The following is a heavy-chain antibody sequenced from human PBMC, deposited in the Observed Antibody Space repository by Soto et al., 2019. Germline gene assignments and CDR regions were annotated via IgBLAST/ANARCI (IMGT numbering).Heavy chain of an antibody. CDR2: ISSSSSTI. V-gene: IGHV3-48*02. D-gene: IGHD3-3*01. J-gene: IGHJ4*02. Sequence: GGSLRLSCAASGFTFSSYSMNWVRQAPGKGLEWVSYISSSSSTIYYADSVKGRFTISRDNAKNSLYLQMNSLRDEDTAVYYCASGPPPRGIFGVVKNLGRNDYWGQGTLVTVSS. CDR3: ASGPPPRGIFGVVKNLGRNDY. CDR1: GFTFSSYS.